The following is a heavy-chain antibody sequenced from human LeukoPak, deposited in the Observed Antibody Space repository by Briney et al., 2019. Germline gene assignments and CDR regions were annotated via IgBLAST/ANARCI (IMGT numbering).Heavy chain of an antibody. J-gene: IGHJ4*02. CDR3: ARDPGAYCSGGSCYTRGFDY. Sequence: GGSLRLSCAASGFTFSNYGMHWVRQAPGKGLEWVALIWYDGSNKYYADSVKGRFTISRDNSKNTLYLQMNSLRAEDTAVYYCARDPGAYCSGGSCYTRGFDYWGQGTLVTVSS. CDR2: IWYDGSNK. V-gene: IGHV3-33*01. D-gene: IGHD2-15*01. CDR1: GFTFSNYG.